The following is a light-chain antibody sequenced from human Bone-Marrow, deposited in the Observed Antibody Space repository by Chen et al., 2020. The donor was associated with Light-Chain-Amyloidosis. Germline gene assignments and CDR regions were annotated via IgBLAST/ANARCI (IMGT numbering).Light chain of an antibody. Sequence: IVLTQSPATLSLSPGGRATLSCRTNQSLTGSSLACYQQKPGQAPRLLIFGASNRASGIPDRFSGSGSGTDFTLTISRVEPEDFAVYYCQQFGSSPQTFGQGTKVEFK. CDR1: QSLTGSS. CDR3: QQFGSSPQT. J-gene: IGKJ1*01. V-gene: IGKV3-20*01. CDR2: GAS.